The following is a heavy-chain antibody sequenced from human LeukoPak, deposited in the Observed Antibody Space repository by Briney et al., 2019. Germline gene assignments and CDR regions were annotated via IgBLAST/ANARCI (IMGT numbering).Heavy chain of an antibody. Sequence: SETLSLTCTVSGGSISSSSYYWGWVRQPPGKGLEWIGSIYYSGSTYYNSALNSRLTISVDTSKNQFSLNLASVTAADTAVYYCASHRHNGGHHFWGQGTLVTVSS. J-gene: IGHJ4*02. D-gene: IGHD3-16*01. CDR2: IYYSGST. CDR1: GGSISSSSYY. CDR3: ASHRHNGGHHF. V-gene: IGHV4-39*01.